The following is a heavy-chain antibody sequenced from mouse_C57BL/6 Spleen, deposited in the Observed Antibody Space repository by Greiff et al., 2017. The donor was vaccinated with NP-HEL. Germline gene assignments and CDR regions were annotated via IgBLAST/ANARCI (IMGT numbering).Heavy chain of an antibody. CDR2: INPNNGGT. J-gene: IGHJ2*01. V-gene: IGHV1-26*01. D-gene: IGHD5-5*01. Sequence: EVQLQQSGPELVKPGASVKISCKASGYTFTDYYMNWVKQSHGKSLEWIGDINPNNGGTSYNQKFKGKATLTVDKSSSTAYMELRSLTSEDSAVYYCARGDYLGYFYSWGQGTTLTVSS. CDR3: ARGDYLGYFYS. CDR1: GYTFTDYY.